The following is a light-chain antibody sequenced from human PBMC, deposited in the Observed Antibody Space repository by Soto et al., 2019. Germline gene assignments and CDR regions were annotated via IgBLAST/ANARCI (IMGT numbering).Light chain of an antibody. CDR2: EVN. J-gene: IGLJ2*01. CDR1: SSDVGGYNY. Sequence: QSALTQPASVSGSPGQSITISCTGTSSDVGGYNYVSWYQQQPGKAPKLMIYEVNNRPSGVSIRFSGSKSGNTASLTISGLQAEDEADYYCSSYTSSRTLVFGGGTKLTVL. CDR3: SSYTSSRTLV. V-gene: IGLV2-14*01.